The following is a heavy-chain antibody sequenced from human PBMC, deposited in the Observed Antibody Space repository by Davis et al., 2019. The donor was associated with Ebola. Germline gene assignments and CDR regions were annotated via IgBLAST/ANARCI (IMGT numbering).Heavy chain of an antibody. V-gene: IGHV3-7*01. CDR3: ARWASVGY. J-gene: IGHJ4*02. Sequence: GESLKISCAASGFTFSTFWMSWVRQAPEKGLEWVATIKADGSAKYYVDSVKGRFTISRDNVKNSLYLQMDSLRAEDTAVYYCARWASVGYWGQGTLVTVSS. CDR2: IKADGSAK. CDR1: GFTFSTFW. D-gene: IGHD1-26*01.